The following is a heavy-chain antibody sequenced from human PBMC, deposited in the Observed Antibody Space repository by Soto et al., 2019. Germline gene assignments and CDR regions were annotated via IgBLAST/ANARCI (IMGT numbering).Heavy chain of an antibody. J-gene: IGHJ5*02. V-gene: IGHV2-70*04. Sequence: SVPTRWGPTQTLTLTCTFAFVALVTGGMRVSCMREPPGKALEWLARIDWDDDKFYSTSLKTRLTISKDTSKNQVVLTMTNMDPVHTAKYYCARSQYGDYTKNWFDPRGQGTLV. CDR3: ARSQYGDYTKNWFDP. CDR2: IDWDDDK. D-gene: IGHD4-17*01. CDR1: FVALVTGGMR.